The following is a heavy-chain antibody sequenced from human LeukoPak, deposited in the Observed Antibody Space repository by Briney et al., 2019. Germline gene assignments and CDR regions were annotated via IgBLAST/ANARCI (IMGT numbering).Heavy chain of an antibody. CDR1: GYTFSSYG. Sequence: ASVKVSCKASGYTFSSYGISWVRQAPGQGLAWMGWISAYNGNANYAQKLQGRVTMTTDTSTSTAYMELRSLRSDDTAVYYCARDIMSDLAFDIWGQGTRVTGSS. CDR3: ARDIMSDLAFDI. J-gene: IGHJ3*02. V-gene: IGHV1-18*01. CDR2: ISAYNGNA.